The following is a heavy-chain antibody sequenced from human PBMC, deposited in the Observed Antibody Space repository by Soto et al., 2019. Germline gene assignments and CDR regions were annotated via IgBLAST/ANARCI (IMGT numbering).Heavy chain of an antibody. CDR1: GVTLNNYG. CDR3: AKGLVVYSSSWYNIDY. V-gene: IGHV3-30*18. J-gene: IGHJ4*02. CDR2: TSFDGDNK. D-gene: IGHD6-13*01. Sequence: GGSLRLSCATSGVTLNNYGMHWVRQAPGKGLEWVAVTSFDGDNKYYADSVKGRFTISRDNSKNTLYLQMNSLRAEDTAVYYCAKGLVVYSSSWYNIDYWCQATLVTV.